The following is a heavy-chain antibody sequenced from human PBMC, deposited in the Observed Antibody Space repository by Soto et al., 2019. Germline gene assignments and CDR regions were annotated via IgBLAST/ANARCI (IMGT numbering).Heavy chain of an antibody. CDR1: GGSVSSSNW. CDR2: IFHSGST. CDR3: ASFSAYSGWIDP. D-gene: IGHD5-12*01. V-gene: IGHV4-4*02. J-gene: IGHJ5*02. Sequence: QVQLQESGPGLVKPSETLSLTCTVSGGSVSSSNWWSWVRQPPGKGLEWIGEIFHSGSTNYSPSLRSRVTISVDKSKNHLSLKLSSLTAADMAVYYCASFSAYSGWIDPWGQGTLVTVSS.